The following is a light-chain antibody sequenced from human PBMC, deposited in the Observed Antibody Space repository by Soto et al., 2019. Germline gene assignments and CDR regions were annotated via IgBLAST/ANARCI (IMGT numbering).Light chain of an antibody. CDR2: EGT. Sequence: LTQPASVSGSPGQSITISCTGTSSDVGSYNLVSWYQQHPGQAPKLIIYEGTKRPSGVSNRFSGSKSANTASLTISGLQPEYEAYYFCCSYVGRSPYVFGTGT. J-gene: IGLJ1*01. CDR3: CSYVGRSPYV. CDR1: SSDVGSYNL. V-gene: IGLV2-23*01.